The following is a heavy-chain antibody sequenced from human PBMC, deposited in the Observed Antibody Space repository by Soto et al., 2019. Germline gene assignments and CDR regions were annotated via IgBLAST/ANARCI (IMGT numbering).Heavy chain of an antibody. CDR1: GGTFNSHT. CDR3: AGEGLPSSISLQWRGYHYSGWAV. Sequence: QVQLVQSGAEVKKPGSSVKVSCRASGGTFNSHTISWVRQAPGQGLEWMGGIMPMFGVTNYARKFQGRLTMTGNESTPPAYMAVSSRTSDATAVYYRAGEGLPSSISLQWRGYHYSGWAVWGQGTTVIVSS. CDR2: IMPMFGVT. D-gene: IGHD2-2*01. J-gene: IGHJ6*02. V-gene: IGHV1-69*12.